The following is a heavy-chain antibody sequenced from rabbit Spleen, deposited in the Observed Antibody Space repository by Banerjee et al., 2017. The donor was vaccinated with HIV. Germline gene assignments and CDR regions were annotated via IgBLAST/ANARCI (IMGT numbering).Heavy chain of an antibody. J-gene: IGHJ4*01. V-gene: IGHV1S45*01. CDR2: IDGGSSGST. CDR3: ARAGEGGDGYLNL. Sequence: QQQLEESGGDLVKPEGSLTLTCTASGFSFSSSYWPCWVRQAPGKGLEWIACIDGGSSGSTYYATWAKGRFTFSKTSSTTVTLQMTSLTAADTATYFCARAGEGGDGYLNLWGPGTLVTVS. CDR1: GFSFSSSYW. D-gene: IGHD5-1*01.